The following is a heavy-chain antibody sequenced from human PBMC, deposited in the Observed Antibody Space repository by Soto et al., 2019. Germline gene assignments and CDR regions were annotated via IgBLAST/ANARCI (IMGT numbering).Heavy chain of an antibody. J-gene: IGHJ5*02. D-gene: IGHD6-19*01. Sequence: QVQLVQSGAEVKKPGASVKVSCKTSGYTFTSYAMHWVRQAPGQRLEWMGWINAGNGNTKYSQKFQGRVTITRDTSASTAYMELSSLRSEDTAVYYCARGVAGPLNWFDPWGQGTLVTVSS. CDR1: GYTFTSYA. V-gene: IGHV1-3*01. CDR2: INAGNGNT. CDR3: ARGVAGPLNWFDP.